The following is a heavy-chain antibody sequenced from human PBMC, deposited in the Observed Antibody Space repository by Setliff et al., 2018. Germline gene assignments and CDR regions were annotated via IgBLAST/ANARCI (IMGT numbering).Heavy chain of an antibody. CDR1: GASINSGSNY. CDR2: IHYRGTT. V-gene: IGHV4-39*01. J-gene: IGHJ4*02. Sequence: PSETLSFTCTVSGASINSGSNYWGWIRQPPGKGLEWIGRIHYRGTTYSNASLASRLTLSVDTSKNQFSLKLTSVTASDTAVYYCARTGTYRYFDSWGQGTRVTVSS. D-gene: IGHD1-7*01. CDR3: ARTGTYRYFDS.